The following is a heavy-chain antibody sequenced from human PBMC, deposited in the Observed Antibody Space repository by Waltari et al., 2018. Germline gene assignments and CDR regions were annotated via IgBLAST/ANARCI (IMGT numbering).Heavy chain of an antibody. Sequence: QVQLVQSGAEVKKPGASVKVSCKVSGYTLTELSMHWVRQAPGKGLEWMGGVEPEDGETIYEQKCQGRVTMTEDTSTDTAYMELSSLRSEDTAVYYCATGGTRTYYYGMDVWGQGTTVTVSS. CDR2: VEPEDGET. J-gene: IGHJ6*02. V-gene: IGHV1-24*01. CDR1: GYTLTELS. CDR3: ATGGTRTYYYGMDV.